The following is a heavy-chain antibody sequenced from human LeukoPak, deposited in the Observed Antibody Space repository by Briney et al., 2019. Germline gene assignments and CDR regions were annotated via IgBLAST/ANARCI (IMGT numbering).Heavy chain of an antibody. D-gene: IGHD2-2*01. Sequence: PGRSLRLSCVASGFTFSNYAMHWVRQAPGKGLEWVAVISYDGSNKYYADSVKGRFTISRDNSKNTLYLQMNSLRAEDTAVYYCARHRGYCSSTSCYAYFDYWGQGTLVTVSS. CDR2: ISYDGSNK. CDR3: ARHRGYCSSTSCYAYFDY. V-gene: IGHV3-30-3*01. J-gene: IGHJ4*02. CDR1: GFTFSNYA.